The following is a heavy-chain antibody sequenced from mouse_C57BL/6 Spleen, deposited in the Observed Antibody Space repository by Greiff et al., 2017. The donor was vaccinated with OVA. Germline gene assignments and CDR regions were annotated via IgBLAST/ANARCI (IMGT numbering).Heavy chain of an antibody. Sequence: QVQLQQPGAELVMPGASVKLSCKASGYTFTSYWMHWVKQRPGQGLEWIGEIDPSDSYTNYNQKFKGKSTLTVDKSSSTDYMQLSSLTSEDSAVYYGARGGYGSSLDAMDDWGKGTTVTVSS. CDR2: IDPSDSYT. CDR3: ARGGYGSSLDAMDD. CDR1: GYTFTSYW. V-gene: IGHV1-69*01. D-gene: IGHD1-1*01. J-gene: IGHJ4*01.